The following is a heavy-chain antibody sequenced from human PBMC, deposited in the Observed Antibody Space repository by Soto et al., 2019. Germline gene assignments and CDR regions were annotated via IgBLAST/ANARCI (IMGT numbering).Heavy chain of an antibody. Sequence: ALVKVSCKVSGYTLTELSMHWVRQAPGKGLEWMGGFDPEDGETIYAQKFQGRVTMTEDTSTDTAYMELSSLRSEDTAVYYCATLRFLEWPTITPDAFDIWGQGTMVTVSS. CDR1: GYTLTELS. CDR2: FDPEDGET. CDR3: ATLRFLEWPTITPDAFDI. V-gene: IGHV1-24*01. J-gene: IGHJ3*02. D-gene: IGHD3-3*01.